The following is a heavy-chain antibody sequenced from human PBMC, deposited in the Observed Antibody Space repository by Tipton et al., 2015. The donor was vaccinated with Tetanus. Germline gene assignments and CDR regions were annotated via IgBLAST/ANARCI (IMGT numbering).Heavy chain of an antibody. V-gene: IGHV4-59*12. Sequence: TLSLTCTVSGGSISSYYWSWIRQPPGKGLEWIGYVYYSGSTNYNPPLKSRVTISVDTSKNQFSLKLSSVTAADTAVYYCARVRPEYYYDSSGHLPTFFDYWGQGTLVTVSS. CDR3: ARVRPEYYYDSSGHLPTFFDY. D-gene: IGHD3-22*01. CDR1: GGSISSYY. J-gene: IGHJ4*02. CDR2: VYYSGST.